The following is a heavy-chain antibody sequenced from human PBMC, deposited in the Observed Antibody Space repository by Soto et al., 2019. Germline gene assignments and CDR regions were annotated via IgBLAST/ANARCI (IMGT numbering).Heavy chain of an antibody. CDR2: IYSGGST. CDR3: ARAFKTYYYGSARKKHYYYYYYMDV. V-gene: IGHV3-53*04. D-gene: IGHD3-10*01. J-gene: IGHJ6*03. CDR1: GFTVSSNY. Sequence: EVQLVESGGGLVQPGGSLRLSCAASGFTVSSNYMSWVRQAPGKGLEWVSVIYSGGSTYYADSVKGRFTISRHNSKNTLYLQMNSLRAEDTAVYYYARAFKTYYYGSARKKHYYYYYYMDVWGKGTTVTVSS.